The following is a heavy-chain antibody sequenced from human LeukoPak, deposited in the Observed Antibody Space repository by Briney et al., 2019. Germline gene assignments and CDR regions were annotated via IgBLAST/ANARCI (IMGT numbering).Heavy chain of an antibody. V-gene: IGHV4-34*01. Sequence: SETLSLTCAVYGGSFSGYYWSWIRQPPGKGLEWIGEINHSGSTNYNPSLKSRVTISVDTSKNQFSLKLSSVTAADTAVYYCARGNTYYDFWSGGPFDYWGQGTLVTVSS. D-gene: IGHD3-3*01. CDR2: INHSGST. J-gene: IGHJ4*02. CDR3: ARGNTYYDFWSGGPFDY. CDR1: GGSFSGYY.